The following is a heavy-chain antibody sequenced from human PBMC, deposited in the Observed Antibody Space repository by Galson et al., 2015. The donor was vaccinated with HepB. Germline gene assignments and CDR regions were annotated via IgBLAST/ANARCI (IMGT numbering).Heavy chain of an antibody. J-gene: IGHJ6*04. Sequence: SLRLSCAASGFTFSSYSMNWVRQAPGKGLEWVSYISSSSSTVYYADSVKGRFTISRDNAKNSLYLQMNSLRAEDTAVYYCASWGVVPAATLPDVWGKGTTVTVSS. CDR3: ASWGVVPAATLPDV. D-gene: IGHD2-2*01. V-gene: IGHV3-48*01. CDR2: ISSSSSTV. CDR1: GFTFSSYS.